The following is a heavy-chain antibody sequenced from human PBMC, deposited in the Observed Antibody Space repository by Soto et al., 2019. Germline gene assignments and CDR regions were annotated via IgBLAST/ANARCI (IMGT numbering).Heavy chain of an antibody. J-gene: IGHJ6*02. Sequence: GASAKLSCKASGYTFASNYMHWVRQAPEQGLEWMGIINPSGGSTSYAQKFQGRVTMTRDTSISTAYLQWSSLKASDTAMYYCARDDLGYCSGGSCYYAHYYGMDVWGQGTTVTVSS. V-gene: IGHV1-46*01. CDR1: GYTFASNY. CDR2: INPSGGST. CDR3: ARDDLGYCSGGSCYYAHYYGMDV. D-gene: IGHD2-15*01.